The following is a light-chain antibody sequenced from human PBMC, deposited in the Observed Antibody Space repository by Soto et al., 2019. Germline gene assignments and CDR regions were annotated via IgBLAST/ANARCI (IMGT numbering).Light chain of an antibody. CDR3: QTLVFTGNVV. J-gene: IGLJ2*01. CDR2: LNSDGSH. V-gene: IGLV4-69*01. CDR1: RGHSSYA. Sequence: VLTQSHSASASLGASVQVTCTLSRGHSSYAIAWHQKQPEKGPRYLMKLNSDGSHSKGDWIPDRFSGSSSGAERYLTISSLQSEDEAAYYCQTLVFTGNVVFGGGTKLTVL.